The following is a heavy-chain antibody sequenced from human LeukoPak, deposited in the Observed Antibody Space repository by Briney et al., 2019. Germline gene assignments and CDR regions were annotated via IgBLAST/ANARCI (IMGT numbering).Heavy chain of an antibody. D-gene: IGHD4-17*01. CDR2: ISYRGNT. CDR3: ASGDYGDFSRFDF. CDR1: GGSFSGYY. Sequence: SETLSLTCAVYGGSFSGYYWSWVRQPPGKGLDWIGYISYRGNTDYNPSLKSRVTISLDTSKNQFSLKLSSVTAADTAVYFCASGDYGDFSRFDFWGQGTLVTVSS. J-gene: IGHJ4*02. V-gene: IGHV4-59*01.